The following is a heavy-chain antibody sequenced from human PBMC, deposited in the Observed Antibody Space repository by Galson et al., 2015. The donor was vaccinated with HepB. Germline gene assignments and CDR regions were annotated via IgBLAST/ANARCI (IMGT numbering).Heavy chain of an antibody. V-gene: IGHV3-21*01. CDR3: ASTGSVGWFDP. CDR2: ISSSSSYI. CDR1: GFTFSGYS. J-gene: IGHJ5*02. Sequence: SLRLSCAASGFTFSGYSMNWVRQAPGKGLEWVSSISSSSSYIYYADSVKGRFTISRDNAKNSLYLQMNSLRAEDTAVYYCASTGSVGWFDPWGQGTLVAVSS. D-gene: IGHD3-10*01.